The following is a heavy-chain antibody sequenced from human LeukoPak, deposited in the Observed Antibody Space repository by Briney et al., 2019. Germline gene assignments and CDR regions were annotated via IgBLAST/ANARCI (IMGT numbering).Heavy chain of an antibody. D-gene: IGHD3-10*01. CDR1: GGSIRSYY. CDR3: ARVFAASGPYYFDY. CDR2: IYYSGST. V-gene: IGHV4-59*01. J-gene: IGHJ4*02. Sequence: PSETLSLTCTVSGGSIRSYYWTWIRQPPGKGLEWIGYIYYSGSTNYNPSLKSRVTISVDTSKNQFSLKLNSVTAADTAVYYCARVFAASGPYYFDYWGQGALVTVSS.